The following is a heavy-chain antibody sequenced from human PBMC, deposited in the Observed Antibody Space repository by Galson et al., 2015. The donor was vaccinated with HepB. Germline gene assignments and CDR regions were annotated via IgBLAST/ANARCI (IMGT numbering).Heavy chain of an antibody. V-gene: IGHV1-69*13. CDR1: GGTFSSYA. J-gene: IGHJ5*02. D-gene: IGHD5-18*01. Sequence: QSGAEVKKPGASVKVSCKASGGTFSSYAISWVRQAPGQGLEWMGGIIPIFGTANYAQKFQGRVMITADESTSTAYMELSSLRSEDTAVYYCARRGYSYGYESWFDPWGQGTPVTVSS. CDR2: IIPIFGTA. CDR3: ARRGYSYGYESWFDP.